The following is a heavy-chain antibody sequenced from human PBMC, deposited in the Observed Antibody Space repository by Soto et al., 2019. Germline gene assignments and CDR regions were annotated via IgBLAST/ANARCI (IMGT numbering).Heavy chain of an antibody. V-gene: IGHV4-61*01. Sequence: QVQLQESGPGLVKPSETLSLTCTVSGASVSGGSYYCKWLRQPPGKGLEWIGYIYFIGRTNYNPSLKSRVTISIDTSKNQFTLKLTSSTAADTAVYYCTRDVDFGEEDVWGQGTTVTVSS. CDR1: GASVSGGSYY. D-gene: IGHD4-17*01. CDR2: IYFIGRT. J-gene: IGHJ6*02. CDR3: TRDVDFGEEDV.